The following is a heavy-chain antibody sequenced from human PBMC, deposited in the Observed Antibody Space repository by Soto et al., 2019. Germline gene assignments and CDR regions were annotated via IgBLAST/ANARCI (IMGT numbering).Heavy chain of an antibody. Sequence: QITLEESGPTLVKPTQTLTLTCTFSGFSLSTFGEGVAWIRQPPGKALEWLALIYWDDDKRYSPSLKSRLTMSNDTSTNQVFLTMTNMHPVDTATYCYEHRRSIAVVPGGIWIPDYHFDYWCQGTLVALSS. V-gene: IGHV2-5*02. D-gene: IGHD2-2*01. CDR1: GFSLSTFGEG. J-gene: IGHJ4*02. CDR3: EHRRSIAVVPGGIWIPDYHFDY. CDR2: IYWDDDK.